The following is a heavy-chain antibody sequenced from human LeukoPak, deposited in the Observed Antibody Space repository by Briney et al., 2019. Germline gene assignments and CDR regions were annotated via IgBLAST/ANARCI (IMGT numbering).Heavy chain of an antibody. D-gene: IGHD6-13*01. CDR2: ISYDGSNK. J-gene: IGHJ4*02. CDR3: AREFYSSSQSYFDY. V-gene: IGHV3-30-3*01. CDR1: GFTFSSYA. Sequence: PGGSLRLSCAASGFTFSSYAMHWVRQAPGKGLEWVAVISYDGSNKYYADSVKGRFTISRDNSKNTLYLQMNSLRAEDTAVCYCAREFYSSSQSYFDYWGQGTLVTVSS.